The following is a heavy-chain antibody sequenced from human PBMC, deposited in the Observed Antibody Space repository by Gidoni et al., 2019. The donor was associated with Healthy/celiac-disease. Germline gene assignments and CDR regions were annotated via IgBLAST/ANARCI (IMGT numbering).Heavy chain of an antibody. D-gene: IGHD1-26*01. Sequence: EVQLVQSGAEVKKPGESLKLSCKGAGYSLTSYWIGWVRPMPGKGLEWMGIIYPVDSDTRYSPSFPGQVTISADKSISTAYLQWSSLKASDTAMYYCARVAPSVGAPEYPFDYWGQGTLVTVSS. CDR2: IYPVDSDT. CDR1: GYSLTSYW. J-gene: IGHJ4*02. CDR3: ARVAPSVGAPEYPFDY. V-gene: IGHV5-51*01.